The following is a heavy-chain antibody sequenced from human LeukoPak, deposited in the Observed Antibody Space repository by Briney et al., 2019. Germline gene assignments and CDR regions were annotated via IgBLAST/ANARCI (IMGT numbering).Heavy chain of an antibody. V-gene: IGHV3-30*02. CDR1: EFTFSSYG. J-gene: IGHJ6*03. CDR3: AKDPWEPNYYYCYYYMDV. D-gene: IGHD1-26*01. Sequence: GGSLRLSCAASEFTFSSYGMHWVRQAPGKGLEWVAFIRYDGSNKYYADSVKGRFTISRDNSKNTLYLQMNSLRAEDTAVYYCAKDPWEPNYYYCYYYMDVWGKGTTVTVSS. CDR2: IRYDGSNK.